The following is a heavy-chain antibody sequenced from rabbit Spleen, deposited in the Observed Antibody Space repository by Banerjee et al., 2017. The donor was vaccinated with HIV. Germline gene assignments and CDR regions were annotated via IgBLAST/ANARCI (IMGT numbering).Heavy chain of an antibody. J-gene: IGHJ6*01. Sequence: QSLEESGGDLVKPGASLTLTCTASGFSFSSDYYMCWVRQAPGKGLECGACIYPGSSGSTYSATWAKGRFTISKTSSTTVTLQMTSLTVADTATYFCARSTYGYDDYADLYYAAMDLWGPGTLVTVS. CDR2: IYPGSSGST. CDR3: ARSTYGYDDYADLYYAAMDL. D-gene: IGHD6-1*01. CDR1: GFSFSSDYY. V-gene: IGHV1S40*01.